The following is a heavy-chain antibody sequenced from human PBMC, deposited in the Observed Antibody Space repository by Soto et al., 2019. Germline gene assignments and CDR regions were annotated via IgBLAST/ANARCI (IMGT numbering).Heavy chain of an antibody. V-gene: IGHV3-15*07. CDR1: GFTFTNAW. CDR3: TTNGAVASLSTFDY. J-gene: IGHJ4*01. CDR2: IKSKIHGGTT. D-gene: IGHD6-19*01. Sequence: PGGSLRLSCAASGFTFTNAWMNWVRQAPGKGLKLVGLIKSKIHGGTTDYAAPVKGRFTISRDDSKNTVYLQMNSLETEDTAVYYCTTNGAVASLSTFDYWGQGT.